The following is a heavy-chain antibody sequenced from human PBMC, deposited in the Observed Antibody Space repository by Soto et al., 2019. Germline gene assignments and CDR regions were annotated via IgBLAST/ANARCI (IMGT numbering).Heavy chain of an antibody. Sequence: QVQLVESGGGLVKTSGSLRIACAASGFTFSDYYMSGVRQAPGKGLEWVSYISSSGNTIYYADSVKGRFTISRDNAENSVYLQMNSLRAEDTALYFCAKMSSENYYDPVFSWGQGTLVTVSS. V-gene: IGHV3-11*01. CDR3: AKMSSENYYDPVFS. D-gene: IGHD3-22*01. CDR1: GFTFSDYY. J-gene: IGHJ4*02. CDR2: ISSSGNTI.